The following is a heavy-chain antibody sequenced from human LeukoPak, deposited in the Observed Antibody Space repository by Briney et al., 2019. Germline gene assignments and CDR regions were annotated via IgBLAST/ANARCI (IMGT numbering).Heavy chain of an antibody. V-gene: IGHV3-23*01. J-gene: IGHJ4*02. Sequence: GGSLRLSCAASGFTFTSYAMNWVRQAPGKGLEWVSVLTGDGNTYYADSVKGRFTNSRDDSKNTLFLQMNSLRAEDTAVYFCAKVKWKLIGYFDYWGQGTLVTVSS. D-gene: IGHD1-20*01. CDR2: LTGDGNT. CDR3: AKVKWKLIGYFDY. CDR1: GFTFTSYA.